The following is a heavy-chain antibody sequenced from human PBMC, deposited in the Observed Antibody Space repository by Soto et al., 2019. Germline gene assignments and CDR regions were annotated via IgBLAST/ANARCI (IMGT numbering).Heavy chain of an antibody. CDR2: IIPIFGTA. Sequence: SSLNAGCEASGGTFSSYAISWVRQAPGQGLEWMGGIIPIFGTANYAQKFQGRVTITADESTSTAYMELSSLRSEDTAVYYCARYWYGGRPRCHFRSSWYRVRHELTGDS. V-gene: IGHV1-69*13. CDR1: GGTFSSYA. CDR3: ARYWYGGRPRCHFRSSWYRVRHELTGDS. D-gene: IGHD6-13*01. J-gene: IGHJ5*01.